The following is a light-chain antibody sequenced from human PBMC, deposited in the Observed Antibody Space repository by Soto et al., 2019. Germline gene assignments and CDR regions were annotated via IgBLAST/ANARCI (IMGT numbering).Light chain of an antibody. J-gene: IGLJ3*02. CDR1: SSNIGAGYD. CDR2: GNS. V-gene: IGLV1-40*01. CDR3: QSYDSSLSGWV. Sequence: QSVLKQPPSVSGAPGQRVTISCTGSSSNIGAGYDVHWYQQLPGTAPKLLIYGNSNRPSGVPDRFSGSKSGTSASLAITGLRAEDDADYYCQSYDSSLSGWVFGGGTKLTVL.